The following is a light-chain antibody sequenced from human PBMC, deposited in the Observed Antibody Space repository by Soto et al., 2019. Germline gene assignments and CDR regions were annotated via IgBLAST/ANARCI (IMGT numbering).Light chain of an antibody. CDR3: QQYGSLPRT. J-gene: IGKJ1*01. CDR2: GAS. V-gene: IGKV3-20*01. Sequence: TVMTQSPATLSVFPVQRASLSCRASQSVSSSYLAWYQQKPGQAPRLLTYGASSRATGIPDRFSGSGSGTGFTLTISRLEPEDFAVYYCQQYGSLPRTFGQGTKVDIK. CDR1: QSVSSSY.